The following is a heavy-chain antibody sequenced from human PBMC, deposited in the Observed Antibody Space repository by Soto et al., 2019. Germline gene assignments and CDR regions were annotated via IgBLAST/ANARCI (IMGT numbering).Heavy chain of an antibody. CDR2: ISSSSSTI. CDR1: GFTFSSYS. Sequence: GSLRLSCAASGFTFSSYSMNWVRQAPGKGLEWVSYISSSSSTIYYADSVKGRFTISRDNAKNSLYLQMNSLRAEDTAVYYWARGGYSSGWYQFDYWGQGPLVTVSS. J-gene: IGHJ4*02. D-gene: IGHD6-19*01. CDR3: ARGGYSSGWYQFDY. V-gene: IGHV3-48*01.